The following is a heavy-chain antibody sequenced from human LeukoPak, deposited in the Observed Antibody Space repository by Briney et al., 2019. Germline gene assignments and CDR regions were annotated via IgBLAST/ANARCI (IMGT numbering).Heavy chain of an antibody. D-gene: IGHD5-18*01. J-gene: IGHJ4*02. Sequence: GGSLRLSCAASGFAFSSYGMHWVRQAPGKGLEWVAVISYDGSNKYYADSVKGRFTISRDSSKNTLYLQMNSLRAEDTAVYYCAKPLGYSYGYYFDYWGQGTLVTVSS. CDR2: ISYDGSNK. CDR1: GFAFSSYG. CDR3: AKPLGYSYGYYFDY. V-gene: IGHV3-30*18.